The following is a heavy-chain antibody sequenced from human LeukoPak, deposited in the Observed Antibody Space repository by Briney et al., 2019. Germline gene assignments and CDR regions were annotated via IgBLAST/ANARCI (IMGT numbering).Heavy chain of an antibody. CDR1: GYRFTSYW. V-gene: IGHV5-51*01. CDR2: IYPGDSDT. D-gene: IGHD2-8*01. Sequence: RGESLKISCKGSGYRFTSYWIGWVRQMPGKGLEWMGIIYPGDSDTRYSPSFQGQVTISADKSISTAYLQWSSLKASDTAMYYCARGSVLMVYATNWFDPWGQGTLVTVSS. J-gene: IGHJ5*02. CDR3: ARGSVLMVYATNWFDP.